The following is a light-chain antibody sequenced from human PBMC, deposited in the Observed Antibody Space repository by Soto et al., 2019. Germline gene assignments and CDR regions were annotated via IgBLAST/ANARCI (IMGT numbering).Light chain of an antibody. CDR2: KTS. J-gene: IGKJ2*01. Sequence: IQMTQSPSTLSASVGDRVTITCRASQGLSCWLAWYQQKPGKAPKLLIYKTSSLESGVPSRFSGSGSGTEFTLTIRSLQPDDFATYYCLQYNSLYTFGQGTKLEIK. V-gene: IGKV1-5*03. CDR3: LQYNSLYT. CDR1: QGLSCW.